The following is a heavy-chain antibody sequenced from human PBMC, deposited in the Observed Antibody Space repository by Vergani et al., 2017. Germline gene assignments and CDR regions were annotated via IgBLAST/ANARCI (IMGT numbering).Heavy chain of an antibody. CDR3: AKGRLVAGAFDI. Sequence: EVQLLESGGGLVQPGGSLRLSCAASGFIFSSYAMSWVRQAPGKGLEWVSGISGSGDSTHYADSVKGRFTISRDNSRNTLYLQMNRLRAEDTALYYCAKGRLVAGAFDIWGQGTMVTVSS. CDR2: ISGSGDST. J-gene: IGHJ3*02. V-gene: IGHV3-23*01. D-gene: IGHD2-15*01. CDR1: GFIFSSYA.